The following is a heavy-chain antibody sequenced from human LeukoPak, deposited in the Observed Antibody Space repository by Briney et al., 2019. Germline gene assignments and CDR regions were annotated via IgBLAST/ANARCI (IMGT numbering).Heavy chain of an antibody. CDR3: AKDGDSSGWPYENWFDP. CDR2: ISGSGGST. J-gene: IGHJ5*02. Sequence: PGGSLRLSCAASGFTLSNYAMSWVRQAPGKGLEWVSAISGSGGSTYYADSVKGRLTISRDNSKNTLYLQMNSLRAEDTAIYYCAKDGDSSGWPYENWFDPWGQGTLVTVSS. V-gene: IGHV3-23*01. CDR1: GFTLSNYA. D-gene: IGHD6-19*01.